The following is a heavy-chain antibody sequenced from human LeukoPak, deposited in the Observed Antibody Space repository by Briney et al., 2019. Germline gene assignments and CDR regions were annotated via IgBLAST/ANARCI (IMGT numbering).Heavy chain of an antibody. D-gene: IGHD4-17*01. CDR3: AREVNTDY. CDR2: IKQDGSEK. Sequence: GGSLRLSCAASGFTVSSNYMSWVRQAPGKGLEWVANIKQDGSEKYYVDSVKGRFTISRDNAKNSLYLQMNSLRAEDTAVYYCAREVNTDYWGQGTLVTVSS. V-gene: IGHV3-7*01. CDR1: GFTVSSNY. J-gene: IGHJ4*02.